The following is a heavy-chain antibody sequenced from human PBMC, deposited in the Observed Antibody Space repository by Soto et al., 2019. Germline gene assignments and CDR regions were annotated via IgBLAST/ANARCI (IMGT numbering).Heavy chain of an antibody. D-gene: IGHD5-12*01. CDR1: GFTFSSDG. Sequence: QVQLVESGGGVVQPGRSLRLSCAASGFTFSSDGMHWVRQAPGKGLEWVAVISYDGSNKYYADSVKGRFTISRDNSKNTLYLQMNSLRAEDTAVYYCAKGFWGPAQSRYSGYEHFLRPYYYGMDVWGQGTTVTVSS. V-gene: IGHV3-30*18. CDR3: AKGFWGPAQSRYSGYEHFLRPYYYGMDV. CDR2: ISYDGSNK. J-gene: IGHJ6*02.